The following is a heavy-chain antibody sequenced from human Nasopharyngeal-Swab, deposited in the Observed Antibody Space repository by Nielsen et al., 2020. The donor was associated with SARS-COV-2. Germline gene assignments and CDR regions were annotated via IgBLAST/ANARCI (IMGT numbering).Heavy chain of an antibody. CDR2: IWYDGSNK. D-gene: IGHD2-15*01. CDR3: ARDVVVVAAFYYYYYGMDV. CDR1: GFTFSSYG. V-gene: IGHV3-33*01. Sequence: GESLKISCAASGFTFSSYGMHWVRQAPGKGLEWVAVIWYDGSNKYYADSVEGRFTISRDNSKNTLYLQMNSLRAEDTAVYYCARDVVVVAAFYYYYYGMDVWGQGTTVTVSS. J-gene: IGHJ6*02.